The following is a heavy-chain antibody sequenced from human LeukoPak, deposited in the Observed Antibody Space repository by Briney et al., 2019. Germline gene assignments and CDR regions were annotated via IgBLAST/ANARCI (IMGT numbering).Heavy chain of an antibody. CDR3: AILQEPTYSSDAFDI. D-gene: IGHD6-13*01. V-gene: IGHV5-51*03. Sequence: KPGESLKISCKGSGYSFTSYWIGWVRQMPGKGLEWMGIIYPGDSDTRYSPSFQGQVTISADKSISTAYLQWSSLKASDTAMYYCAILQEPTYSSDAFDIWGQGAMVTVSS. J-gene: IGHJ3*02. CDR1: GYSFTSYW. CDR2: IYPGDSDT.